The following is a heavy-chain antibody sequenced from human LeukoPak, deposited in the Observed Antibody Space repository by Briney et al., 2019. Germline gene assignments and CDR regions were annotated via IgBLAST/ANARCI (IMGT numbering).Heavy chain of an antibody. CDR1: GYTVTGYY. CDR2: INPNSGGT. Sequence: GASVEVSCTASGYTVTGYYMHWVRQSPGQGLEWVGWINPNSGGTNYAQKFQCRVTMTSDTSISTAYMELSRLRSDDTAVYYCARGDGDGYNSDYWGQGTLVTVSS. J-gene: IGHJ4*02. D-gene: IGHD5-24*01. V-gene: IGHV1-2*02. CDR3: ARGDGDGYNSDY.